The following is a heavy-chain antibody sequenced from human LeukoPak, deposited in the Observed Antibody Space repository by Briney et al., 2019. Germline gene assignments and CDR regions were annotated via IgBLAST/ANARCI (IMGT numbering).Heavy chain of an antibody. CDR2: INPNSGGT. V-gene: IGHV1-2*02. Sequence: ASVKVSCKASGYTFTGYYMHWVRQAPGQGLEWMGWINPNSGGTDYAQKFQGRVTMTRDTSISTAYMELSRLRSDDTAVYYCARGGVKTTVRWFDPWGQGTLVTVSS. D-gene: IGHD4-17*01. J-gene: IGHJ5*02. CDR3: ARGGVKTTVRWFDP. CDR1: GYTFTGYY.